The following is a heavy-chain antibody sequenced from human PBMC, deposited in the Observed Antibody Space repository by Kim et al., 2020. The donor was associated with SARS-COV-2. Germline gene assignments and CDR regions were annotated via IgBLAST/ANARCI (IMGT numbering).Heavy chain of an antibody. D-gene: IGHD5-12*01. CDR2: IYPGDSDT. J-gene: IGHJ4*02. CDR3: ARQGYSGYDRGGKIDY. Sequence: GESLKISCKGSGYSFTSYWIGWVRQMPGKGLEWMGIIYPGDSDTRYSPSFQGQVTISADKSINTAYLQWSSLKASDTAMYYCARQGYSGYDRGGKIDYWGQGTLVTVSS. CDR1: GYSFTSYW. V-gene: IGHV5-51*01.